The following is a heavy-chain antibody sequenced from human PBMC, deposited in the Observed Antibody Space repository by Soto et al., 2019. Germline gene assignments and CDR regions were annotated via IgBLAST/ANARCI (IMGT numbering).Heavy chain of an antibody. CDR3: AISLVAATKGTPYDAFDI. J-gene: IGHJ3*02. V-gene: IGHV4-31*03. CDR1: GGSISSGGYY. CDR2: IYYSGST. D-gene: IGHD2-15*01. Sequence: QVQLQESGPGLVKPSQTLSLTCTVSGGSISSGGYYWSWIRQHPGKGLEWIGYIYYSGSTYYNPSPKSRVTISVDPSKNQLSLKLSSVTAAATAVYYCAISLVAATKGTPYDAFDIWGQGTMVTVSS.